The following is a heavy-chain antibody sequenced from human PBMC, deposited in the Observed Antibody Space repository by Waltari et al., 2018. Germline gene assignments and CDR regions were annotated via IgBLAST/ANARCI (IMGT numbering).Heavy chain of an antibody. CDR2: FNGRDGGA. CDR3: AKLRNYGTTWAGAFDC. V-gene: IGHV3-23*01. Sequence: EEQLLQSGGGLVQPGGSLRLSCAASGFPFTPYAMSWVRQAPGKGLEWVSAFNGRDGGAYYADSVKGRFTISSDNSRNTLYLQMNSLRAEDTAVYYCAKLRNYGTTWAGAFDCWGQGTLVTVSS. D-gene: IGHD3-10*01. J-gene: IGHJ4*02. CDR1: GFPFTPYA.